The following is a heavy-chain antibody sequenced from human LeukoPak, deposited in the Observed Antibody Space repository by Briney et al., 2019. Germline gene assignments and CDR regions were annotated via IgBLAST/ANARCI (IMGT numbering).Heavy chain of an antibody. J-gene: IGHJ4*02. Sequence: GGSLRLSCAASGFTFSSYAMSWVRQAPGKGPEWVSAISGSGGSTYYADSVKGRFTISRDNSKNTLYLQMNSLRAEDTAVYYCAKDRGRDGYNEYWGQGTLVTVSS. CDR1: GFTFSSYA. V-gene: IGHV3-23*01. CDR2: ISGSGGST. D-gene: IGHD5-24*01. CDR3: AKDRGRDGYNEY.